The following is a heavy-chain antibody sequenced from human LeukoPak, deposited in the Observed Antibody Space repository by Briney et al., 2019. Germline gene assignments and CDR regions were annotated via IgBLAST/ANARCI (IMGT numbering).Heavy chain of an antibody. V-gene: IGHV3-7*01. CDR2: IKQDESET. Sequence: GGSLRLSCAASGFTFSGYWMSWVRQAQGKGLEWVANIKQDESETYYVDSMKGRFTISRDNAKNSLFLQMDSLRAEDTAVYFCAREVSHWFFDVWGRGALVTVSS. CDR3: AREVSHWFFDV. J-gene: IGHJ2*01. CDR1: GFTFSGYW.